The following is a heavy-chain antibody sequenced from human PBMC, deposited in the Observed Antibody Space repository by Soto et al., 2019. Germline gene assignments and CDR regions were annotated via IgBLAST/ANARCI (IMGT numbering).Heavy chain of an antibody. J-gene: IGHJ4*02. V-gene: IGHV4-30-4*01. D-gene: IGHD1-26*01. CDR1: GGSISSGDYY. CDR2: IYYSGST. Sequence: SETLSLTCTVSGGSISSGDYYWSWIRQPPGKSLEWIGYIYYSGSTYYNQSLKSRVTISVDTSKNQFSLKLSSVTAADTAVYYCGRSGSYYGGFDYWGQGTLVTVSS. CDR3: GRSGSYYGGFDY.